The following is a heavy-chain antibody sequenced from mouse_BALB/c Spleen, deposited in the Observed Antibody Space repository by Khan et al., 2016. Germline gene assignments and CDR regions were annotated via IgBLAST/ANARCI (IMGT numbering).Heavy chain of an antibody. CDR2: LNTYSGEP. Sequence: QIQLVQSGPELKKPGETVKVSCKASGYTFTNYGMNWVKQAPGKGLKWMGWLNTYSGEPTYADDFKGRFAFSLETSASPAFLQTNNLKNEDMATYCCAEGEMNDYGYYFDYWGQGTIRTVSS. V-gene: IGHV9-1*02. CDR1: GYTFTNYG. CDR3: AEGEMNDYGYYFDY. J-gene: IGHJ2*01. D-gene: IGHD2-4*01.